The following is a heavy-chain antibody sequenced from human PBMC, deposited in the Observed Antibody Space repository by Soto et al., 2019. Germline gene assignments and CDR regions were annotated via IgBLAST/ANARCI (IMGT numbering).Heavy chain of an antibody. D-gene: IGHD3-10*01. V-gene: IGHV3-23*01. CDR1: GFTFSSSA. Sequence: GGSLRLSCAASGFTFSSSAMNWVRQAPGKGLEWVSVISDSGDSTYYADSVKGRFTISRDNSKNTLYLQIDSLRAEDTAVYYCAKGNTMVRGISYYYAMXVWGQGTTVTVSS. J-gene: IGHJ6*02. CDR3: AKGNTMVRGISYYYAMXV. CDR2: ISDSGDST.